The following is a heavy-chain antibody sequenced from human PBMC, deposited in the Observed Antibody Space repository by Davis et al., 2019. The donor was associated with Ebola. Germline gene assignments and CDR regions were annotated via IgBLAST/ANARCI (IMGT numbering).Heavy chain of an antibody. V-gene: IGHV3-7*03. Sequence: PGGSLRLSCAASGFTFSSYWMSWVRQAPGKGLEWVANIKQDGSEKYYVDSVKGRFTISRDNAKNSLYLQMNSLRAEDTAVYYCARDRAWGYSYGYIDYWGRGTLVTVSS. J-gene: IGHJ4*02. CDR2: IKQDGSEK. CDR3: ARDRAWGYSYGYIDY. CDR1: GFTFSSYW. D-gene: IGHD5-18*01.